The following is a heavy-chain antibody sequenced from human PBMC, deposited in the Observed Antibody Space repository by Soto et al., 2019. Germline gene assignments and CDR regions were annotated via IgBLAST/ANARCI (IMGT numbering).Heavy chain of an antibody. D-gene: IGHD1-26*01. Sequence: ASGKASCKATGYTYSNYSISWIRQVPGQGLEWMGWISAYDGETKDAQKFQGRVSMTTDTSTNTAYMELGGLRSDDTAGYYCARASGTGVGTNTYWGQG. CDR3: ARASGTGVGTNTY. J-gene: IGHJ4*02. V-gene: IGHV1-18*01. CDR2: ISAYDGET. CDR1: GYTYSNYS.